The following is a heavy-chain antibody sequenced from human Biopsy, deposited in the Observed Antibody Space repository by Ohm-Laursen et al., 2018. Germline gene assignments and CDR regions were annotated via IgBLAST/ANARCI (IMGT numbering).Heavy chain of an antibody. J-gene: IGHJ6*02. CDR2: VYYSGTT. CDR1: GGSVSDSFHF. D-gene: IGHD2-2*01. CDR3: TRDAKRYCRGSSCYTGYFGMDV. V-gene: IGHV4-61*01. Sequence: SETLSLTCTVSGGSVSDSFHFWSWIRQPPGTGLEWIGNVYYSGTTNYNPSLKSRVTVSIDTSKNQFSLKLSSVTAADTAVYFCTRDAKRYCRGSSCYTGYFGMDVWGQGTTVTVSS.